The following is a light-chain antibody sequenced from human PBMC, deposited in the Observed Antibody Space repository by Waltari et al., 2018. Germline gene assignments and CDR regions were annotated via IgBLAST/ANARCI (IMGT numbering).Light chain of an antibody. CDR3: CSYAGGAAYV. V-gene: IGLV2-23*01. CDR2: EAT. Sequence: SVLTQPASVSGSPGQSITISCTGTSSDIGSFNSVSWYQEHPGKAPKLIIYEATKLPSGVSARFSGSKSGNTASLTISGLQADDEADYSCCSYAGGAAYVFGTGTRVSVL. CDR1: SSDIGSFNS. J-gene: IGLJ1*01.